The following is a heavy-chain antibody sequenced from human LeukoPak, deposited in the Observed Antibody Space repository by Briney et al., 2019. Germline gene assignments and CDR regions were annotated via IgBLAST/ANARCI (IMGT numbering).Heavy chain of an antibody. CDR3: ARVGVLWFGELLSYFDY. V-gene: IGHV4-59*01. CDR1: GGSISSYY. J-gene: IGHJ4*02. Sequence: SETLSLTCTVSGGSISSYYWSWIRQPPGKGLEWIGYIYYSGSTNYNPSLKSRVTISVDTSKNQFSLKLSSVTAADTAVYYCARVGVLWFGELLSYFDYWGQGTLVTVSS. CDR2: IYYSGST. D-gene: IGHD3-10*01.